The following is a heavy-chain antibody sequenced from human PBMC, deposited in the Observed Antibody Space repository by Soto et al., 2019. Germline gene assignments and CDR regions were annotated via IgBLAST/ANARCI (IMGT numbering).Heavy chain of an antibody. CDR1: GFTFSSYG. J-gene: IGHJ6*03. D-gene: IGHD3-3*01. CDR2: IWYDGSNK. V-gene: IGHV3-33*01. Sequence: GGSLRLSCAASGFTFSSYGMHWVRQAPGKGLEWVAVIWYDGSNKYYADSVKGRFTISRDNSKNTLYLQMNSLRAEDTAVYYCARIQYYDFWSGYPTYYYYYYMDVWGKGTTVTVSS. CDR3: ARIQYYDFWSGYPTYYYYYYMDV.